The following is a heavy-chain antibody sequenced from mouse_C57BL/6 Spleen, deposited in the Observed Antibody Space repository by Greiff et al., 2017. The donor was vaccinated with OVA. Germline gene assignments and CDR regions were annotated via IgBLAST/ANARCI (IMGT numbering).Heavy chain of an antibody. CDR3: ALITTVVAKDAMDY. CDR1: GYTFTSYW. D-gene: IGHD1-1*01. CDR2: IDPSDSYT. J-gene: IGHJ4*01. V-gene: IGHV1-59*01. Sequence: VQLQQPGAELVRPGTSVKLSCKASGYTFTSYWMHWVKQRPGQGLEWIGVIDPSDSYTNYNQKFKGKATLTVDTSFSTAYMQLSSLTSEDSAVYYCALITTVVAKDAMDYWGQGTSVTVSS.